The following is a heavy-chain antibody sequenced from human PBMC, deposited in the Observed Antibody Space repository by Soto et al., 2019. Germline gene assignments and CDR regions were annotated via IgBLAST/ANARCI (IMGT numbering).Heavy chain of an antibody. D-gene: IGHD4-4*01. CDR1: EYSFTSYW. J-gene: IGHJ6*02. V-gene: IGHV5-10-1*01. Sequence: GESLKISCKGSEYSFTSYWISWVRQMPGKGLEWMGRIDPSDSYTNYSPSFQGHVTISADKSISTAYLQWSSLKASDTAMYYCATYSSYDLGMDVWGQGTTVTVSS. CDR2: IDPSDSYT. CDR3: ATYSSYDLGMDV.